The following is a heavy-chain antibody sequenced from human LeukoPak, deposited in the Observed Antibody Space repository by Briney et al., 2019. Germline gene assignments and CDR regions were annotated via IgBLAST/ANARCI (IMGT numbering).Heavy chain of an antibody. CDR3: AWGGDYFDF. D-gene: IGHD3-16*01. CDR2: IKSKANGETT. CDR1: GFTFSDAW. Sequence: GGSLRLSCSASGFTFSDAWMGWVRQAPGKGLEWVGRIKSKANGETTHFAAPVKGRFTISRDDSKNTLYLQMNGLKTEDTAVYYGAWGGDYFDFWGRGTLVTVSS. V-gene: IGHV3-15*01. J-gene: IGHJ4*02.